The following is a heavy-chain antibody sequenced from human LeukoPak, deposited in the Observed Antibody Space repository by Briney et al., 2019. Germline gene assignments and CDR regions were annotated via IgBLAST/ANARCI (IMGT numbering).Heavy chain of an antibody. CDR2: INHSGST. V-gene: IGHV4-34*01. Sequence: SETLSLTCAVYGGSFSGYYWSWIRQPPGEGLEWIGEINHSGSTNYNPSLKSRVTISVDTSKNQFSLKLSSVTAADTAVYYCARSEDYYDSSGYYSYYFDYWGQGTLVTVSS. J-gene: IGHJ4*02. CDR3: ARSEDYYDSSGYYSYYFDY. D-gene: IGHD3-22*01. CDR1: GGSFSGYY.